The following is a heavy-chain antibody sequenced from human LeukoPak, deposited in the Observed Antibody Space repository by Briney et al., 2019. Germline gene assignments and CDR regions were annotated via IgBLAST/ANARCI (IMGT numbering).Heavy chain of an antibody. CDR3: ATIRAAAGINHYYYGMDV. CDR1: GYTLTELS. Sequence: GSVKVSCKVSGYTLTELSMHWVRQAPGKGLEWMGGFDPEDGETIYAQKFQGRVTMTEDTSTDTAYMELSSLRSEDTAVYYCATIRAAAGINHYYYGMDVWGQGTTVTVSS. J-gene: IGHJ6*02. D-gene: IGHD6-13*01. CDR2: FDPEDGET. V-gene: IGHV1-24*01.